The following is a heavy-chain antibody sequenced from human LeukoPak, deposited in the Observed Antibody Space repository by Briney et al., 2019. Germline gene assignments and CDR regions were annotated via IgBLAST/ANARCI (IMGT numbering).Heavy chain of an antibody. J-gene: IGHJ3*02. CDR3: ARGGYCSSSICYSLNAFDI. CDR2: ISSSGTTI. Sequence: GGSLRLSCVASGFTFSSYETNWVRQAPGKGLEWVSYISSSGTTIYYADSVKGRFTISRDNAKNSLYLQMNSLRAEDTAVYYCARGGYCSSSICYSLNAFDIWGQGTMFTVSS. D-gene: IGHD2-2*01. CDR1: GFTFSSYE. V-gene: IGHV3-48*03.